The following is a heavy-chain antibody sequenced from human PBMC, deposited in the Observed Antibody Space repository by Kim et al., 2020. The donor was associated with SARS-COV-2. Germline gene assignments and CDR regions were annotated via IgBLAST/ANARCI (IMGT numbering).Heavy chain of an antibody. J-gene: IGHJ4*02. CDR3: AREWGGKCTMVRGVQDY. D-gene: IGHD3-10*01. Sequence: KSRGTISVDTSKNQFSLKLSSVTAADTAVYYCAREWGGKCTMVRGVQDYWGQGTLVTVSS. V-gene: IGHV4-39*07.